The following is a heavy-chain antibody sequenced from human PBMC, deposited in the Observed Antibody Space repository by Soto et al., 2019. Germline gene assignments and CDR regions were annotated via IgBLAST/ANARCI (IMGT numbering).Heavy chain of an antibody. CDR2: IWYDGSKK. CDR1: GFTFSSYG. V-gene: IGHV3-33*01. CDR3: ARDPYGYYDSSGYPALHFDY. Sequence: LRLSCAASGFTFSSYGMHWVRQAPGKGLEWVAVIWYDGSKKYYADSVKGRFTISRDNSKNTLYLQMNSLRAEDTAVYYCARDPYGYYDSSGYPALHFDYWGQGTLVTVSS. J-gene: IGHJ4*02. D-gene: IGHD3-22*01.